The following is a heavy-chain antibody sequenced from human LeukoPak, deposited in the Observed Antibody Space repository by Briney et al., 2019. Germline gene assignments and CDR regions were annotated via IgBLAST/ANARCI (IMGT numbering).Heavy chain of an antibody. V-gene: IGHV1-69*13. CDR3: ARSYSSGWFFHY. J-gene: IGHJ4*02. D-gene: IGHD6-19*01. Sequence: RASVKVSCKASGGTFSSYAISWVRQAPGQGLEWMGGIIPIFGTANYAQKFQGRVTITADESTSTAYMELSSLRSEDTAVYYCARSYSSGWFFHYWGQGTLVTVSS. CDR2: IIPIFGTA. CDR1: GGTFSSYA.